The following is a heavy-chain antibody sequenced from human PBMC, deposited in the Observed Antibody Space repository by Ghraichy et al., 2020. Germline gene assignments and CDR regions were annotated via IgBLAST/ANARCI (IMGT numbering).Heavy chain of an antibody. CDR1: GFTVSSNY. D-gene: IGHD2-2*01. J-gene: IGHJ3*02. V-gene: IGHV3-53*01. Sequence: GGSLRLSCAASGFTVSSNYMSWVRQAPGKGLEWVSVIYSGGSTYYADSVKGRFTISRDNSKNMLYLQMNSLRAEDTAVYYCARDSRYCSSTSCRYDAFDIWGQGTMVTVSS. CDR2: IYSGGST. CDR3: ARDSRYCSSTSCRYDAFDI.